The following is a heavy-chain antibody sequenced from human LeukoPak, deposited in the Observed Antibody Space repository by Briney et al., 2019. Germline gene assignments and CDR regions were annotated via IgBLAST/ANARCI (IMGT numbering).Heavy chain of an antibody. D-gene: IGHD6-6*01. CDR2: INPTGGST. J-gene: IGHJ4*02. CDR1: GYTFISYQ. Sequence: ASVKVSCKASGYTFISYQMHWVRQAPGQGLEWMGIINPTGGSTSHAQKFQGRVTMTRDTSTSTVYMELSSLRSEDTAVYYCAXKGSSSCFDYWGQGTLVTV. V-gene: IGHV1-46*01. CDR3: AXKGSSSCFDY.